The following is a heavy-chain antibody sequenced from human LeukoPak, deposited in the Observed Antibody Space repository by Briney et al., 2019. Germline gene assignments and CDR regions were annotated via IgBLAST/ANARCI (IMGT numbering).Heavy chain of an antibody. V-gene: IGHV4-59*08. J-gene: IGHJ4*02. CDR3: AKYGNSGWVIDN. D-gene: IGHD6-19*01. CDR2: IYYTGGT. CDR1: GGSIGSDY. Sequence: SETLSLTCTVSGGSIGSDYWTWIRQPPGKGLEYIGYIYYTGGTNYNPSLKSRVTISVDTSNNQFSLKLSSVTAADTAVYFCAKYGNSGWVIDNWGQGTLVTVSS.